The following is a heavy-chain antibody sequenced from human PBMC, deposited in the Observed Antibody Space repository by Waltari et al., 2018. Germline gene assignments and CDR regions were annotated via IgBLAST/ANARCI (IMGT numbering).Heavy chain of an antibody. CDR3: VYSSSLDAFDI. D-gene: IGHD6-13*01. Sequence: QVQLVQSGAEVKKPGASVKVSCKASGYTFTSYYMHWVRQAPGQGLEWMGIINPSGGSTSYAQKFQGRVTMTRDTSTSTVYMELSSLRSEDTAVYYCVYSSSLDAFDIWGQGTMVTVSS. J-gene: IGHJ3*02. CDR1: GYTFTSYY. V-gene: IGHV1-46*01. CDR2: INPSGGST.